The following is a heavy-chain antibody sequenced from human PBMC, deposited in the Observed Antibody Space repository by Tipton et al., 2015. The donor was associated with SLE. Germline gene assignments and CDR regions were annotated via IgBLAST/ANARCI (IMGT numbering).Heavy chain of an antibody. Sequence: TLSLTCAVYGGSFSGYYWSWIRQPPGKGLEWIGEINHSGSTNYNPSLKSRVTISVDTSKNQFSLKLGSVTAADTAVYYCATSGSSGEYFQHWGQGTLVTVSS. J-gene: IGHJ1*01. CDR1: GGSFSGYY. D-gene: IGHD6-25*01. V-gene: IGHV4-34*01. CDR2: INHSGST. CDR3: ATSGSSGEYFQH.